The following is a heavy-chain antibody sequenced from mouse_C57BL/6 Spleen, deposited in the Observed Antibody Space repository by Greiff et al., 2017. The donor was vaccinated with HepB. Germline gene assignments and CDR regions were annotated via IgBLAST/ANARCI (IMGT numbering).Heavy chain of an antibody. Sequence: VQLQQSGAELVRPGTSVKMSCKASGYTFTNYWIGWAKQRPGHGLEWIGDIYPGGGYTNYNEKFKGKATLTADKSSSTAYMQFSSLTSEDSAIYYCARERDGSPFAYWGQGTLVTVSA. CDR2: IYPGGGYT. D-gene: IGHD2-3*01. J-gene: IGHJ3*01. V-gene: IGHV1-63*01. CDR3: ARERDGSPFAY. CDR1: GYTFTNYW.